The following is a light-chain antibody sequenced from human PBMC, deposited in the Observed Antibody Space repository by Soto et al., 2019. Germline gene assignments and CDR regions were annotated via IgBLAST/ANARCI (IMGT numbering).Light chain of an antibody. J-gene: IGKJ1*01. Sequence: DIPMTQSPPTLPASVGDRVPSTCRASQSISSWLAWYQQKPGKAPKLLIYDASSLESGVPSRFSGSGSGTEFTLTISSLQPDDFATYYCQQYKSYWTFGQGTKV. CDR1: QSISSW. V-gene: IGKV1-5*01. CDR2: DAS. CDR3: QQYKSYWT.